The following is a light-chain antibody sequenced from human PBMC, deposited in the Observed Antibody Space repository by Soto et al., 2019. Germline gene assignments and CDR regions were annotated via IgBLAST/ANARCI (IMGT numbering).Light chain of an antibody. CDR1: SSHVGIYNR. V-gene: IGLV2-18*02. CDR2: EVG. Sequence: QSVLTQPPSVSGAPGKAVTITSTATSSHVGIYNRVSWYQQPPGTAPKLMIYEVGNRPSGVPDRFSGSKSGNTASLTISGLQAEDEADYYCSSYTSSSTYVFGSGTKVTVL. J-gene: IGLJ1*01. CDR3: SSYTSSSTYV.